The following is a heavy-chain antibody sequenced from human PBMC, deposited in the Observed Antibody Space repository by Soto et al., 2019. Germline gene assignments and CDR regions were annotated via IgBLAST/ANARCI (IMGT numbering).Heavy chain of an antibody. CDR2: IIPIFGTA. J-gene: IGHJ1*01. V-gene: IGHV1-69*13. CDR1: GGTFSSYA. CDR3: ARESNYYDSSGSQLGYFQH. Sequence: SSVKVSCKASGGTFSSYAISWVRQAPGQGLEWMGGIIPIFGTANYAQKFQGRVTITADESTSTAYMELSSLRSEDTAVYYCARESNYYDSSGSQLGYFQHWGQGTLVTVSS. D-gene: IGHD3-22*01.